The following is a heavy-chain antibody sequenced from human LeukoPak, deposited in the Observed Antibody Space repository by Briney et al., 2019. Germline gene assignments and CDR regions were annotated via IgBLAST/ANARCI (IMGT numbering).Heavy chain of an antibody. D-gene: IGHD2-15*01. Sequence: SETLSLTCTVSSGSVSSGSYYWSWIRQPPGTGLEWIGYIYYSGSTNYNPSLKSRVTISVDTSKNQFSLKLSSVTAADTAVYYCARGSGRDGYFDYWGQGTLVTVSS. CDR2: IYYSGST. CDR1: SGSVSSGSYY. V-gene: IGHV4-61*01. J-gene: IGHJ4*02. CDR3: ARGSGRDGYFDY.